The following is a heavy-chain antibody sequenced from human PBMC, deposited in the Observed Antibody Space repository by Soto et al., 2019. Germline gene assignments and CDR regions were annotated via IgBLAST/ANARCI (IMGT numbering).Heavy chain of an antibody. CDR2: IKQDGSEI. CDR1: GFTFSTKW. Sequence: EVQLVESGGGLVQPGGSLRLSCAASGFTFSTKWMSWVRQAPGRGLEWVVDIKQDGSEIYYVDSVKGRFTISRDNAKNSLYLQMNSLRVEDTAVYYCVRDARDYASEFDCWGQGTLVTVSA. CDR3: VRDARDYASEFDC. V-gene: IGHV3-7*01. D-gene: IGHD4-17*01. J-gene: IGHJ4*02.